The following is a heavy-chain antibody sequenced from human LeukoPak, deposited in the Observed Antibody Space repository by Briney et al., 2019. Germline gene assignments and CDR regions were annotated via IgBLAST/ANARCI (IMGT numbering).Heavy chain of an antibody. V-gene: IGHV3-23*01. CDR1: GFTFSGYA. D-gene: IGHD3-10*01. J-gene: IGHJ4*02. CDR2: ISGSGGST. Sequence: GSLRISCAASGFTFSGYAMSWVRQAPGKGLEWVSAISGSGGSTYYADSVKGRFTISRDNSKNTLSLQMNSLRAEDTAVYYCAKDPGGLDYWGQGTLVTVSS. CDR3: AKDPGGLDY.